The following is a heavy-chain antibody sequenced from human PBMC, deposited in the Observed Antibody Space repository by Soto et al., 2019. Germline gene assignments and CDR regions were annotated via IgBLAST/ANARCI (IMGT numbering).Heavy chain of an antibody. CDR2: ISYVRSNK. CDR3: AKLGHCSGGTCYYFDF. V-gene: IGHV3-30*18. CDR1: GFSSRNYD. D-gene: IGHD2-15*01. J-gene: IGHJ4*02. Sequence: GSLRLSCSASGFSSRNYDIHWVRQAPGKGLEWVAIISYVRSNKYYADSVKGRFTISRDNSKNTLYLQMNSLRPEDTAVYYCAKLGHCSGGTCYYFDFWGRGTLVTVSS.